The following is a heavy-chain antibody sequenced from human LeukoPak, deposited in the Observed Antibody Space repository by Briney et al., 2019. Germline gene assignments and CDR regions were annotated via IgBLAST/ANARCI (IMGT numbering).Heavy chain of an antibody. CDR1: GGSISSGGYY. D-gene: IGHD6-19*01. CDR3: ARVGYSSGWYPPVAYYFDY. CDR2: IYYSGST. Sequence: SETLSLTCTVSGGSISSGGYYWSWIRQHPGKGLEWIGYIYYSGSTNYNPSLKSRVTISVDTSKNQFSLKLSSVTAADTAVYYCARVGYSSGWYPPVAYYFDYWGQGTLVTVSS. J-gene: IGHJ4*02. V-gene: IGHV4-61*08.